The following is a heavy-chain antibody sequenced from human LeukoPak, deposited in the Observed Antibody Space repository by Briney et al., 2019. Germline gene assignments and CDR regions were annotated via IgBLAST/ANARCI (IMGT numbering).Heavy chain of an antibody. D-gene: IGHD4-23*01. V-gene: IGHV3-15*01. J-gene: IGHJ4*02. Sequence: PGGSLRLSCAASGLTFSSYAMSWVRQAPGKGLEWVGRIKSTTVGGTTEYAAPVKGRFTISRDDSKNTVYLQMNSLKTEDTAVYYCTTGPGNSGYWGQGTLVTVSS. CDR1: GLTFSSYA. CDR2: IKSTTVGGTT. CDR3: TTGPGNSGY.